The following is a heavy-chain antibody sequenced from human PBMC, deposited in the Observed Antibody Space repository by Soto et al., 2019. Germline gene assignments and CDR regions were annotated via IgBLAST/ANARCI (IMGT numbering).Heavy chain of an antibody. Sequence: GASVKVSCKASGYTFTSYAMHWVRQAPGQRLEWMGWINAGNGNTKYSQKFQGRVTITRDTSASTAYMELSSLRSEDTAVYYCARENYDFWSGYLSGLDYWGQGILVTVSS. J-gene: IGHJ4*02. V-gene: IGHV1-3*01. CDR3: ARENYDFWSGYLSGLDY. CDR1: GYTFTSYA. CDR2: INAGNGNT. D-gene: IGHD3-3*01.